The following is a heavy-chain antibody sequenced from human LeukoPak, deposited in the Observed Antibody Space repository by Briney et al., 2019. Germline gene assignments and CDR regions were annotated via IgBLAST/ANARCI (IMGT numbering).Heavy chain of an antibody. Sequence: GESLHISCKGSPYSFTSYWIGWARQMPGKGLEWMGIIYPGDSDTRYSPSFQGQVTISADKSISTAYLQWSSLKASDTAMYYCARRPYSSSPEFDYWGQGTLVTVSS. CDR3: ARRPYSSSPEFDY. V-gene: IGHV5-51*01. CDR1: PYSFTSYW. J-gene: IGHJ4*02. D-gene: IGHD6-6*01. CDR2: IYPGDSDT.